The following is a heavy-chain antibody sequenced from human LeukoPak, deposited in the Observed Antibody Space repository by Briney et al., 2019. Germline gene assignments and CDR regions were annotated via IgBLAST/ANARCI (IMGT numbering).Heavy chain of an antibody. Sequence: GASVKVPCKASGYTFTGYYLHWVRQAPGQGLEWMGWINCNSGGTNYAQKFQGRVTMTRDTSISTVYMELSRLIFDDTAVYYCARDKATVATPYFDYWGQGTQVTVSS. V-gene: IGHV1-2*02. CDR2: INCNSGGT. D-gene: IGHD4-17*01. CDR1: GYTFTGYY. CDR3: ARDKATVATPYFDY. J-gene: IGHJ4*02.